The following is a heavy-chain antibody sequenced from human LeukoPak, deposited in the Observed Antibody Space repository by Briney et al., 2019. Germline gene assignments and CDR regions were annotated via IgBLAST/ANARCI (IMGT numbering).Heavy chain of an antibody. CDR3: ARIYDNNWFDP. D-gene: IGHD3-22*01. Sequence: SETLSLTCTVSGVSISRYYWSWIRQPAGKGLEWIGRIYTSGSTNYNPSLKSRVTMSVDTSKNQFSLKLSSVTAADTAVYYCARIYDNNWFDPWGQGTLVTVSS. CDR2: IYTSGST. V-gene: IGHV4-4*07. CDR1: GVSISRYY. J-gene: IGHJ5*02.